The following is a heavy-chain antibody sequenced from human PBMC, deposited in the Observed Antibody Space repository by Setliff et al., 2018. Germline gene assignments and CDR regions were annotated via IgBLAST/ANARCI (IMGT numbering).Heavy chain of an antibody. CDR2: ISSSSVYI. V-gene: IGHV3-21*01. CDR1: GFTFSSYS. Sequence: PGGSLRLSCAASGFTFSSYSMNWVRQAPGKGLEWVSSISSSSVYIYYADSVKGRFTISRDNPKNSLYLQMNSLRVEDTAVYYCARDLVGATADYWGQGTLVTVSS. CDR3: ARDLVGATADY. D-gene: IGHD1-26*01. J-gene: IGHJ4*02.